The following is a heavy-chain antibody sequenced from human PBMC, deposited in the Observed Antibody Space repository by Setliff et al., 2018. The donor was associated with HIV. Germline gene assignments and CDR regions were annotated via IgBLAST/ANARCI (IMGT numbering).Heavy chain of an antibody. CDR1: GASISTTTYY. CDR3: AREGDGIDY. J-gene: IGHJ4*02. Sequence: SETLSLTCTVSGASISTTTYYWGWIRQPPGKGLEWIGSIHYTGNTYNTPSLKSRLTISVDASKSQISLKLTSVTAADTAIYFCAREGDGIDYWGQGILVTVS. V-gene: IGHV4-39*02. CDR2: IHYTGNT. D-gene: IGHD2-21*02.